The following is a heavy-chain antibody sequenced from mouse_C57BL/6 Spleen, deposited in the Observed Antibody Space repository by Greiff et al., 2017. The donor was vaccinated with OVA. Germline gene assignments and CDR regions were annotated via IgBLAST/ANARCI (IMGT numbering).Heavy chain of an antibody. CDR2: IYPRSGNT. CDR1: GYTFTSYG. Sequence: QVQLKQSGAELARPGASVKLSCKASGYTFTSYGISWVKQRTGQGLEWIGEIYPRSGNTYYNEKFKGKATLTADKSSSTAYMELRSLTSEDSAVYFCARRGEGVDYWGQGTTLTVSS. CDR3: ARRGEGVDY. V-gene: IGHV1-81*01. J-gene: IGHJ2*01.